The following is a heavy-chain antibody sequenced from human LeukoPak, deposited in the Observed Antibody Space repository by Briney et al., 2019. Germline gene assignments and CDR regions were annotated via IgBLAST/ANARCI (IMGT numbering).Heavy chain of an antibody. CDR1: GFTFSSYA. D-gene: IGHD3-10*01. Sequence: GGSLRLSCAASGFTFSSYAMHWVRQAPGKGLEWVAVISYDGSNKYYADSVKGRFTISRDNSKNTLYLQMNSLRAEDTAVYYCARPYYGSGSADWYFDLWGRGTLVTVSS. CDR3: ARPYYGSGSADWYFDL. J-gene: IGHJ2*01. CDR2: ISYDGSNK. V-gene: IGHV3-30-3*01.